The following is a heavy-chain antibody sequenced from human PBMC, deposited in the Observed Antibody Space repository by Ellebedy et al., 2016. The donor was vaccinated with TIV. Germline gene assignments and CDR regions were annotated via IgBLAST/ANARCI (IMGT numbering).Heavy chain of an antibody. V-gene: IGHV1-69*13. D-gene: IGHD5-18*01. CDR1: GGIFRSNA. CDR3: ARVSGYSFGYFDY. Sequence: SVKVSCKASGGIFRSNAISWVRQAPGQGLEWMGEIIAIFGTANYAQKFQGRVTITADESTSTVYMELSSLRSEDTAVYYCARVSGYSFGYFDYWGQGTLVTVSS. J-gene: IGHJ4*02. CDR2: IIAIFGTA.